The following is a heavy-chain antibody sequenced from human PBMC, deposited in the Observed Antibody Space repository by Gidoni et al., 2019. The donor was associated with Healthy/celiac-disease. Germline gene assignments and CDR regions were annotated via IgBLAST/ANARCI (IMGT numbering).Heavy chain of an antibody. J-gene: IGHJ4*02. Sequence: EVQLVESGGGLVKPGRSLRLSCTASGFTSGDRAVSWFRQVPGKGLEWVGFIRSKAYGGATKEAASGKGRFTISRDDSKSIAYLQMNSLKTEDTAVYYCTRAPDYGDPYYVHYWGQGTLVTVSS. CDR3: TRAPDYGDPYYVHY. V-gene: IGHV3-49*05. CDR1: GFTSGDRA. D-gene: IGHD4-17*01. CDR2: IRSKAYGGAT.